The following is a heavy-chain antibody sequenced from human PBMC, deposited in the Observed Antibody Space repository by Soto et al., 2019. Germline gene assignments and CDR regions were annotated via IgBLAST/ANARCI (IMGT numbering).Heavy chain of an antibody. V-gene: IGHV1-18*01. CDR1: GYTFNSFG. D-gene: IGHD1-1*01. CDR3: SSGPAPFRNIHWFDP. J-gene: IGHJ5*02. CDR2: ISAYNGNT. Sequence: QVQLVQSGDEVKKPGASVKVSCKASGYTFNSFGISWVRQAPGQGLEWMGWISAYNGNTDYAQKLQGRATLTTDTSTSTAYMELRSLRSDDTAVYYCSSGPAPFRNIHWFDPWGQGPLVIVSS.